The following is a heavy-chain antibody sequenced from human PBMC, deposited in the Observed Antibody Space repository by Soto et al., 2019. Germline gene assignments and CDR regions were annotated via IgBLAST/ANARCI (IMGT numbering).Heavy chain of an antibody. CDR2: INHSGGT. D-gene: IGHD2-15*01. CDR3: ARGRGYCSGGSCYPNAFDI. V-gene: IGHV4-34*01. CDR1: GGSFIGYS. J-gene: IGHJ3*02. Sequence: SETLSLTCAVYGGSFIGYSWSWILQPPWKGLEWIGEINHSGGTNYNPSLKSRVNISVDTSKNQFSLRLSSVTAAATAVYYCARGRGYCSGGSCYPNAFDIWGQRTVVTVSS.